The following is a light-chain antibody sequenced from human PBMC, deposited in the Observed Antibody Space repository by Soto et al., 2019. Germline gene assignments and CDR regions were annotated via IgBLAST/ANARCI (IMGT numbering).Light chain of an antibody. CDR1: SSDVGSYNL. V-gene: IGLV2-23*02. CDR3: CSYAGSSTYV. J-gene: IGLJ1*01. CDR2: EVS. Sequence: QSALTQPASVSGSPGQSITISCTGTSSDVGSYNLVSWYQQHPGKAPKLMIHEVSKRPSGVSNRFSGSKSGNTASLTISGLQAEDEADYYCCSYAGSSTYVFGSETKVTVL.